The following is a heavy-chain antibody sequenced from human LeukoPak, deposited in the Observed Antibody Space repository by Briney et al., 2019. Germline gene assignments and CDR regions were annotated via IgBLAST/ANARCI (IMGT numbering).Heavy chain of an antibody. V-gene: IGHV3-23*01. Sequence: GGSLRLSCAASGFTFSSYGMSWVRQAPGKGLEWVSAISGSGGSTYYADSVKGRFTISRDNSKNTLYLQMNSLRAEDTAVYYCAKDNRRYTYGLFDFWGQGTLVTVSS. D-gene: IGHD5-18*01. CDR3: AKDNRRYTYGLFDF. J-gene: IGHJ4*02. CDR2: ISGSGGST. CDR1: GFTFSSYG.